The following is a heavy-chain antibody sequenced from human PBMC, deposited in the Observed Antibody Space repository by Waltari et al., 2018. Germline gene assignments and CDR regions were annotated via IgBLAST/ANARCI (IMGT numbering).Heavy chain of an antibody. CDR1: GGSFTDFA. D-gene: IGHD1-26*01. CDR2: CVPVFGPP. V-gene: IGHV1-69*01. Sequence: VHLLQSGAEVKRPGSSVKVSCQTSGGSFTDFAISWVRQAPGQGLEWMGGCVPVFGPPNYAQKFHGRVTFTADESTATAFMDLSSLRLDETATYYCARSLSGSEELGLESWGQGTLVTVSP. J-gene: IGHJ4*02. CDR3: ARSLSGSEELGLES.